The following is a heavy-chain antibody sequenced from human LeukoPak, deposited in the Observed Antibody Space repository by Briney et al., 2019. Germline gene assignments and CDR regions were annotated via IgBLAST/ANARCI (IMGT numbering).Heavy chain of an antibody. V-gene: IGHV4-61*10. Sequence: PSETLSLTCTVSGGSISSGSYYWSWIRQPAGKGLEWIGYIYYSGSTNYNPSLKSRVTISVDTSRTQFSLKLSSVTAADTAVYYCARAGEYYGSGRFNAFDIWGQGTMVTVSS. J-gene: IGHJ3*02. CDR1: GGSISSGSYY. D-gene: IGHD3-10*01. CDR2: IYYSGST. CDR3: ARAGEYYGSGRFNAFDI.